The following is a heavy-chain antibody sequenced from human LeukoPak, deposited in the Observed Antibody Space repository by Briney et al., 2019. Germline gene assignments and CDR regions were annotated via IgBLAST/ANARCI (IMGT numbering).Heavy chain of an antibody. CDR3: ARYSTTYSNYNWFDP. Sequence: SETLSLTCAVSGGSISSSNWWSWVRQPPGKGLEWIGEIYHSGSTNYNPSLKSRLTMSVDTSKSQFSLRLSSVTAADTAVYYCARYSTTYSNYNWFDPWGQGTLVTVSS. D-gene: IGHD4-11*01. V-gene: IGHV4-4*02. CDR1: GGSISSSNW. J-gene: IGHJ5*02. CDR2: IYHSGST.